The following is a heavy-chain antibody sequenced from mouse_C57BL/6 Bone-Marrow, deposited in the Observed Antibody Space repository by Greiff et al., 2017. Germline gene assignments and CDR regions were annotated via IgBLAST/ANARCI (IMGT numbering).Heavy chain of an antibody. CDR1: GYNFKDDY. V-gene: IGHV14-4*01. J-gene: IGHJ1*03. CDR2: IDPENGDT. D-gene: IGHD1-1*01. CDR3: TCFYTTEYFDV. Sequence: VQLQQSGAELVRPGASVKLSCKASGYNFKDDYMHWVKPRPEQGLEWIGWIDPENGDTEYASKFQGKATITADTSSNTAYLQLSSLTSADTAVYDCTCFYTTEYFDVWGTGTTVTVSS.